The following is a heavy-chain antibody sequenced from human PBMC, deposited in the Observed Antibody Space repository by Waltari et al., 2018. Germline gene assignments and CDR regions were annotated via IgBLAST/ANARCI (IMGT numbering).Heavy chain of an antibody. CDR3: TRDYYYDSSGYYYY. CDR1: GFTFGDYA. J-gene: IGHJ4*02. D-gene: IGHD3-22*01. Sequence: EVQLVESGGGLVQPGRSLRLSCTASGFTFGDYAMSWVRQAPGKGLEWVGFIRSKAYGGTTEYAASVKGRFTISRDDSKSIAYLQMNSLKTEDTAVYYCTRDYYYDSSGYYYYWGQGTLVTVSS. CDR2: IRSKAYGGTT. V-gene: IGHV3-49*04.